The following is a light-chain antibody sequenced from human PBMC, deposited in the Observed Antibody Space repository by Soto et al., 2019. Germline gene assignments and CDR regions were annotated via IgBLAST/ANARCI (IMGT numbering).Light chain of an antibody. J-gene: IGKJ1*01. CDR1: QSLLHSNGYNY. Sequence: EIVMTQSPLSLSATPGQPASISCKSSQSLLHSNGYNYLDWYLQKPGQSPQLLIYLGSNRASGVPDRFSGSGSGTDFTLKISRVEAEDVGVYYCMQALQTPWTFGQGTK. CDR2: LGS. CDR3: MQALQTPWT. V-gene: IGKV2-28*01.